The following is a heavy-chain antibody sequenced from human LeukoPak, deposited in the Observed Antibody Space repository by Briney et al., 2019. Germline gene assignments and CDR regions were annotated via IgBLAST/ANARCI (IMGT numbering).Heavy chain of an antibody. CDR2: ISGSGGNT. D-gene: IGHD1-7*01. CDR1: GFTFSSYA. Sequence: GGSLRLSCAASGFTFSSYAMSWVRQAPGKGLEWVSAISGSGGNTYYADSVKGRFTISRDNSKNTLYLQMNSLRAEDTAVYYCTKDGYPNSAGTTYFDYWGQRTLVTVSS. J-gene: IGHJ4*02. CDR3: TKDGYPNSAGTTYFDY. V-gene: IGHV3-23*01.